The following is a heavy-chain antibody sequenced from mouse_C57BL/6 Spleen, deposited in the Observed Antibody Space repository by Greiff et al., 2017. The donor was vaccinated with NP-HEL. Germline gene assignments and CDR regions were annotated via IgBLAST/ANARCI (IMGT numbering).Heavy chain of an antibody. CDR2: IYPGDGDT. Sequence: QVQLKESGAELVKPGASVKISCKASGYAFSSYWMNWVKQRPGKGLEWIGQIYPGDGDTNYNGKFKGKATLTADKSSSTAYMPLSSLASEDSAVYFCARPYYYGSSYGYFDVWGTGTTVTVSS. J-gene: IGHJ1*03. V-gene: IGHV1-80*01. CDR1: GYAFSSYW. CDR3: ARPYYYGSSYGYFDV. D-gene: IGHD1-1*01.